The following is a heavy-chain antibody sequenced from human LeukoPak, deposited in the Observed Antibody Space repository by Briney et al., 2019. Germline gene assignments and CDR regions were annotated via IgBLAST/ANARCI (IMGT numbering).Heavy chain of an antibody. CDR2: IYYSGST. D-gene: IGHD4-23*01. J-gene: IGHJ3*02. Sequence: XETLSLTCTVSGGSISSSSYYWGWIRQPPGTGLEWIGSIYYSGSTYYNPSLKSRVTISVDTSKNQFSLKLSSVTAADTAVYYCARAMAYGGNSLDAFDIWGQGTMVTVSS. CDR1: GGSISSSSYY. V-gene: IGHV4-39*01. CDR3: ARAMAYGGNSLDAFDI.